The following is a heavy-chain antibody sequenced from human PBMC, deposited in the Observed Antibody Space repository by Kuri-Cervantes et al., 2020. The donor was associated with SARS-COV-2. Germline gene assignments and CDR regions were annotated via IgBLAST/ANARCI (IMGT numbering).Heavy chain of an antibody. V-gene: IGHV3-53*05. Sequence: GESLKISCAASGFTVSSNYLTWVRQAPGRGLVWVSILYSSFTTYFADSVKGRLAISRDNSKNMLHLQMRSLRAVDTAVYYCAKVRGSSSSRYYYYYMDVWGKGTTVTVSS. CDR1: GFTVSSNY. D-gene: IGHD6-6*01. CDR2: LYSSFTT. J-gene: IGHJ6*03. CDR3: AKVRGSSSSRYYYYYMDV.